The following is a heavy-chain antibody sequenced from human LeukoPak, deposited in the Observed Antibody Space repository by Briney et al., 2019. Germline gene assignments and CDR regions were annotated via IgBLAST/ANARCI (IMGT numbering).Heavy chain of an antibody. CDR3: ARDQTTVTATGYMDV. CDR2: INPNRGGT. V-gene: IGHV1-2*02. Sequence: ASVKVSCKASVYTFTGYYIHWVRQAPGQGLEWMGWINPNRGGTNYVQKFQGRVTMTRDTPISTAYMELSRLRSDDTAVYYCARDQTTVTATGYMDVWGKGTTVTISS. CDR1: VYTFTGYY. J-gene: IGHJ6*03. D-gene: IGHD4-17*01.